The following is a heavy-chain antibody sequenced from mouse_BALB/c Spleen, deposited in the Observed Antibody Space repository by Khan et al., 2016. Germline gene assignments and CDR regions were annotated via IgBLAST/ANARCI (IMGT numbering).Heavy chain of an antibody. CDR3: ARAGYYGYLVN. J-gene: IGHJ3*01. Sequence: VQLVESGGGLVQPGGSLKLSCAASGFDFSRYWMSWVRQAPGKGLEWIGEINPDSSTINYTPSLKDKFIISRDNAKNTLYLQMRKVRSEDTVLXYCARAGYYGYLVNWGQGTLVTVSA. CDR2: INPDSSTI. D-gene: IGHD1-1*01. CDR1: GFDFSRYW. V-gene: IGHV4-1*02.